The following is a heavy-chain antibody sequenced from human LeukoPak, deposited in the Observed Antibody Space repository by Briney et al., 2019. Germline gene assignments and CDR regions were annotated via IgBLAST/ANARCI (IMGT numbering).Heavy chain of an antibody. J-gene: IGHJ4*02. D-gene: IGHD3-10*01. Sequence: GGSLRLSCAASGFTVSSSYMTWVRQAPGKGLEWVSALHGGGDTYYADSVKGRFTISRDNAKNSVHLQMNSLRAEDTAVYYCARDQGGSGGNWGQGTLVTVSS. CDR3: ARDQGGSGGN. V-gene: IGHV3-66*01. CDR1: GFTVSSSY. CDR2: LHGGGDT.